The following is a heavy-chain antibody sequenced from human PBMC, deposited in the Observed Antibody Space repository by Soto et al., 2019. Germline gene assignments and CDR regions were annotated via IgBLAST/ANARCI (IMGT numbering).Heavy chain of an antibody. V-gene: IGHV3-23*01. CDR2: ISGSGSST. Sequence: PGGSLRLSCTASGFTFTNYGMTWVRQAPGKGLEWVSGISGSGSSTFYADSVKGRFTISRDDSKSTLYLQMNSLRAEDTAIYYCAKDQFGKAAPATWEGPPYYNWFDPWGQGTLVTV. D-gene: IGHD6-13*01. CDR3: AKDQFGKAAPATWEGPPYYNWFDP. J-gene: IGHJ5*02. CDR1: GFTFTNYG.